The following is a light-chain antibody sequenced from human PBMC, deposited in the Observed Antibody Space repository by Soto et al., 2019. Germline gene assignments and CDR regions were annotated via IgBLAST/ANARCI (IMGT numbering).Light chain of an antibody. J-gene: IGKJ1*01. CDR1: QSLLHSNGYNY. V-gene: IGKV2-28*01. CDR3: MTST. Sequence: DIVMTQSPLSLPVTPGEPASISCRSSQSLLHSNGYNYLDWYLQKPGQSPQLLIYLGSNRASGVPDRFSGSGSGTDFTLKISRVEAEDVGVYYCMTSTFGQGTKVDIK. CDR2: LGS.